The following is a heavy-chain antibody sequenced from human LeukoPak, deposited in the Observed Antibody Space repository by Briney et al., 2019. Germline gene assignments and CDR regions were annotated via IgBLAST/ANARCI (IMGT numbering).Heavy chain of an antibody. V-gene: IGHV4-59*01. CDR1: GGSISSYY. D-gene: IGHD3-16*01. CDR3: AREYNGGAPNWFDP. CDR2: IYYSGST. J-gene: IGHJ5*02. Sequence: AETLSLTCTVSGGSISSYYWSWIRQPPGKGLEWIGYIYYSGSTNYNPSLKSRVTITVDTSKNQFSLKLSSVTAADTAEYDCAREYNGGAPNWFDPWGQGTLVTVSS.